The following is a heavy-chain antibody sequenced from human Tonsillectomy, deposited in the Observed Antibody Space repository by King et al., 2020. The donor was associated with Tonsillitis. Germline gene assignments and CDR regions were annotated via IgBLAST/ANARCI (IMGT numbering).Heavy chain of an antibody. CDR2: ISGSVRSI. Sequence: VQLVESGGGLVKPGGSLRLSCAASGFTLSDYFITWIRQSPGKGLDWVSYISGSVRSIDYGDSVRGRITISRDKTKRSLYLQMNSLRDEDTAVYFCARGRLGGNSDYLYMDVWGKGTTVTVSS. V-gene: IGHV3-11*01. CDR3: ARGRLGGNSDYLYMDV. D-gene: IGHD4-23*01. CDR1: GFTLSDYF. J-gene: IGHJ6*03.